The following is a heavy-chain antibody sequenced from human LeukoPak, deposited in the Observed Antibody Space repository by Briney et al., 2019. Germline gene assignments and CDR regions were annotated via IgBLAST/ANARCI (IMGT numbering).Heavy chain of an antibody. J-gene: IGHJ4*02. V-gene: IGHV3-21*01. CDR2: ISSGSDYI. CDR1: GFTFSSYS. D-gene: IGHD2-15*01. Sequence: GGSLRLSCAASGFTFSSYSMDWVRQAPGKGLEWVSLISSGSDYIYYADSVKGRFTISRDNATNSLYLQMNSLRAEDTAVYYCARQYCSGGSCYVTTDYWGQGTLVTVSS. CDR3: ARQYCSGGSCYVTTDY.